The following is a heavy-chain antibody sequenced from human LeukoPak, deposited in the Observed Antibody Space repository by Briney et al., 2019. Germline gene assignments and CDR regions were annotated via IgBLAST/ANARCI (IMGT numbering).Heavy chain of an antibody. CDR3: ARVYDSSGYYYGRYFDY. CDR1: GFTFSSYA. J-gene: IGHJ4*02. Sequence: GGSLRLSCAASGFTFSSYAMSWVREAPGKGLEWGSAISGSGGSTYYADSVKGRFTIYRDNSKNTLYLQMNSLRAEDTAVYYCARVYDSSGYYYGRYFDYWGQGTLVTVSS. CDR2: ISGSGGST. D-gene: IGHD3-22*01. V-gene: IGHV3-23*01.